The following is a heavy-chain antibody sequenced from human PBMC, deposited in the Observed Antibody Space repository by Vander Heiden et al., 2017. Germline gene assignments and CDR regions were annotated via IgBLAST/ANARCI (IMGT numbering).Heavy chain of an antibody. CDR1: GFTFNNYA. D-gene: IGHD1-1*01. CDR2: IWYDGSDQ. J-gene: IGHJ4*02. Sequence: QVQLVESGGGVVQPGKSLRLSCAASGFTFNNYAMQWVRQAPGKGLEWVASIWYDGSDQRYVDSVKGRFSISRDNSKNTVHLQMNSLSVEDKAFYYCARAESLTGTGCFDHWGQGVLVTVSS. CDR3: ARAESLTGTGCFDH. V-gene: IGHV3-33*01.